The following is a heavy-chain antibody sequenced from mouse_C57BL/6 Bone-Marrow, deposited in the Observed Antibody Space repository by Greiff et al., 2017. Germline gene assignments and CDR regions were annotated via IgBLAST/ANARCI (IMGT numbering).Heavy chain of an antibody. V-gene: IGHV1-54*01. CDR3: ATSDYDETWFAY. J-gene: IGHJ3*01. CDR2: INPGSGGT. D-gene: IGHD2-4*01. CDR1: GYAFTNYL. Sequence: VQLQQSGAELVRPGTSVKVSCKASGYAFTNYLIEWVKQRPGQGLEWIGVINPGSGGTNYNEKFKGKATLTADKSSSTAYMQLSSLTSEDSAVYFCATSDYDETWFAYWGQGTLVTVSA.